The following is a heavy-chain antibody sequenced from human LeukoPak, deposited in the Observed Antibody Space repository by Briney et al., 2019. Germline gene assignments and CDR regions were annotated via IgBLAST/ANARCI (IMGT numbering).Heavy chain of an antibody. J-gene: IGHJ3*02. CDR3: ARTLTYYYDSSGSDVFDI. CDR2: IYSGGSI. Sequence: GGSLRLSCAASGFTVSGNYMSWVRQAPGKGLEWVSVIYSGGSIYYADSVKGRFTISRDNSKNTLYLQMNSLRAEDTAVYYCARTLTYYYDSSGSDVFDIWGQGTMVTISS. CDR1: GFTVSGNY. D-gene: IGHD3-22*01. V-gene: IGHV3-53*01.